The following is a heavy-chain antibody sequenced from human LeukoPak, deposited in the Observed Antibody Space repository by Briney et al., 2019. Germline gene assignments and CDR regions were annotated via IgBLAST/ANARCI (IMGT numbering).Heavy chain of an antibody. V-gene: IGHV6-1*01. CDR1: VDSVSSNSAA. D-gene: IGHD6-19*01. CDR2: TYYRYKRYN. Sequence: SQTLSLTCAISVDSVSSNSAAWNWIRQSPSRGLEWLRRTYYRYKRYNDYAVSVKSRITINPDTSKNQFSLQLNSVTPEDTAVYYCARDWFVGGYSSGWYVGAYYFDYWGQGTLVTVSS. CDR3: ARDWFVGGYSSGWYVGAYYFDY. J-gene: IGHJ4*02.